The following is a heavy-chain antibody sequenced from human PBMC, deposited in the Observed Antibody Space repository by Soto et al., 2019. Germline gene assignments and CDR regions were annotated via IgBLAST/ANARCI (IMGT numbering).Heavy chain of an antibody. CDR2: ISSSSSTI. CDR3: ARVRWGEYGDYSDY. Sequence: EVQLVESGGGLVQPGGSLRLSCAASGFTFSSYSMNWVRQAPGKGLEWVSYISSSSSTIYYADSVKGRFTISRDNAKNSLYLQMNSLRAEDTAVYYCARVRWGEYGDYSDYWGQGTLVTVSS. V-gene: IGHV3-48*01. J-gene: IGHJ4*02. CDR1: GFTFSSYS. D-gene: IGHD4-17*01.